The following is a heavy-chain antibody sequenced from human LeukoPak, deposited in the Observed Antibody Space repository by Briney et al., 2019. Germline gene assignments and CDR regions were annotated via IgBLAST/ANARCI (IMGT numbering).Heavy chain of an antibody. CDR1: GYSFTIYG. Sequence: SVKVSCKASGYSFTIYGNSWVRQAPGQGLEWMGGIIPIFGTANYAQKFQGRVTITADKSTSTAYMELSSLRSEDTAVYYCARADTAMAEIDYWGQGTLVTVSS. J-gene: IGHJ4*02. D-gene: IGHD5-18*01. CDR3: ARADTAMAEIDY. CDR2: IIPIFGTA. V-gene: IGHV1-69*06.